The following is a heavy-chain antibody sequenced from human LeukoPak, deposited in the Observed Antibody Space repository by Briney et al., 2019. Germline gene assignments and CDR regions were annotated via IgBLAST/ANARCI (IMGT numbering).Heavy chain of an antibody. CDR3: ARQGGDTMVRGVVRDWFDP. J-gene: IGHJ5*02. V-gene: IGHV4-59*08. D-gene: IGHD3-10*01. CDR1: GGSISSYY. Sequence: SETLSLTCTVSGGSISSYYWSWIRQPPGKGLEWIGYIYYSGSTNYNPSLKSRVTIFVNTSKNQFSLKLISVTAADTAVYYCARQGGDTMVRGVVRDWFDPWGQGILVTVSS. CDR2: IYYSGST.